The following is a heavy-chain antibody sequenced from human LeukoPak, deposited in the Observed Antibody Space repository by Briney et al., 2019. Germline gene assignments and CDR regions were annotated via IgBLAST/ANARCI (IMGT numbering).Heavy chain of an antibody. CDR1: GYTFSSYG. CDR2: ISTSNSLT. Sequence: GASVKVSCKASGYTFSSYGISWVRQAPGQGLEWVGWISTSNSLTGYPEKFQDRVTLTTDASTSTAYMELRSLRSDDAAVYYCARPTASYDTLDIWGQGTRVTVSS. V-gene: IGHV1-18*01. J-gene: IGHJ3*02. D-gene: IGHD1-26*01. CDR3: ARPTASYDTLDI.